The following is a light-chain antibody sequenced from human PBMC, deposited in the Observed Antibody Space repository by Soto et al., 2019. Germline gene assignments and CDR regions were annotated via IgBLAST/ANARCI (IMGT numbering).Light chain of an antibody. CDR1: QSINNY. CDR3: QQAFGLPLT. Sequence: DIQMTQSPSSLSASVGDRVTITCRASQSINNYLNWYQQKPGQAPNLVIYTASLLQSGVPSRCSRSGSGTDFTRTITGLPPEDFATYFCQQAFGLPLTFGGGTTVSSK. CDR2: TAS. J-gene: IGKJ4*01. V-gene: IGKV1-39*01.